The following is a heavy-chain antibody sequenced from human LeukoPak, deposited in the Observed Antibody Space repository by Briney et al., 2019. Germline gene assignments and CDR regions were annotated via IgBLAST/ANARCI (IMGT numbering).Heavy chain of an antibody. J-gene: IGHJ4*02. CDR2: ISSSSYI. D-gene: IGHD2-21*02. V-gene: IGHV3-69-1*01. CDR3: ARGGGDIPIDY. Sequence: KPGGSLRLSCVASGFTVSSNHMNWVRQAPGKGLEWVSSISSSSYIYYADAVKGRFTISRDNARNSLYLQMNSLRAEDTALYYCARGGGDIPIDYWGQGTLVAVSS. CDR1: GFTVSSNH.